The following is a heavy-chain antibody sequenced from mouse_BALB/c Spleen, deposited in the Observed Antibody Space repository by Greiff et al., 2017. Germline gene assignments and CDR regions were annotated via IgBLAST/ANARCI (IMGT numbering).Heavy chain of an antibody. V-gene: IGHV7-3*02. CDR3: ARDGVAPYAMDY. CDR2: IRNKANGYTT. D-gene: IGHD1-1*02. CDR1: GFTFTDYY. Sequence: EVQRVESGGGLVQPGGSLRLSCATSGFTFTDYYMSWVRQPPGKALEWLGFIRNKANGYTTEYSASVKGRFTISRDNSQSILYLQMNTLRAEDSATYYCARDGVAPYAMDYWGQGTSVTVSS. J-gene: IGHJ4*01.